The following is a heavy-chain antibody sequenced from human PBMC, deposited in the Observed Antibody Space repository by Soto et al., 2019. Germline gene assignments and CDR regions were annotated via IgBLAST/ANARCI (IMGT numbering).Heavy chain of an antibody. J-gene: IGHJ4*02. CDR1: GGSFSGYY. V-gene: IGHV4-34*01. Sequence: PSETLSLTCAVYGGSFSGYYWSWIRQPPGKGLEWIEEINHSGSTNYNPSLKSRVTISVDTSKNQFSLKLSSVTAADTAVYYCARETGVVVPAAISLDYWGQGTLVTVSS. CDR3: ARETGVVVPAAISLDY. CDR2: INHSGST. D-gene: IGHD2-2*01.